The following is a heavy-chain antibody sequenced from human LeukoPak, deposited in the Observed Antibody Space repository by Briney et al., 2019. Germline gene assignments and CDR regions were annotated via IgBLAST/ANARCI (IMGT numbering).Heavy chain of an antibody. V-gene: IGHV3-53*01. CDR1: GFTVSNNY. D-gene: IGHD1-14*01. CDR3: VRKNRDFNAAFDI. CDR2: SYSDSNT. Sequence: PGGSLRLSFTASGFTVSNNYRSWVGQAPGKGREWVSISYSDSNTNYADSVKGRFTVSRDTSQNTLSLQMNSLRAEDTAVYYCVRKNRDFNAAFDIWGQGTVVTVSS. J-gene: IGHJ3*02.